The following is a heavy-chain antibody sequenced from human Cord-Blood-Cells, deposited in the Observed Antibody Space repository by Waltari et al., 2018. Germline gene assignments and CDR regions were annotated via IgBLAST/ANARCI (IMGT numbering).Heavy chain of an antibody. V-gene: IGHV3-30*04. J-gene: IGHJ4*02. D-gene: IGHD6-19*01. CDR1: GFTFSSYA. CDR3: ARTVSGWYGY. Sequence: QVQLVESGGGVVQPGRSLRLSCAASGFTFSSYAMHWVRQAPGKGLEWVAVISYDGSNKYYADSVKGRFTISRDNSKNTLYLQMNSLRAEDTAVYYCARTVSGWYGYWGQGTLVTVSS. CDR2: ISYDGSNK.